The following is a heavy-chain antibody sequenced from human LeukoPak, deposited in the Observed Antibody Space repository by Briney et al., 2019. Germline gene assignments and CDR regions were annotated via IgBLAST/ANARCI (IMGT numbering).Heavy chain of an antibody. CDR2: ISSSSTTI. CDR3: AKDVKGYSYGYYFDY. D-gene: IGHD5-18*01. Sequence: PGGSLRLSCAASGFTFSSYSMMWVRQAPGKGLEWVSYISSSSTTIHYADSVKGRFTISRDNAKNTLYLQMNSLRAEDTAVYYCAKDVKGYSYGYYFDYWGQGTLVTVSS. CDR1: GFTFSSYS. V-gene: IGHV3-48*01. J-gene: IGHJ4*02.